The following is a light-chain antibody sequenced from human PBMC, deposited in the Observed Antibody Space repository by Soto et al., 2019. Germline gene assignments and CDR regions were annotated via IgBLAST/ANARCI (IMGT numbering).Light chain of an antibody. CDR1: QSVSSN. J-gene: IGKJ1*01. V-gene: IGKV3-15*01. CDR3: QQYNDWPRA. Sequence: EIMMTQSPVTMSVLPGERATLSCRTSQSVSSNLAWYQQKPGQAPRLLIGGASTRTTGIPARFSGSGSGTEFTLTISYLQSEDFAVYYCQQYNDWPRAFGQVTKVDIK. CDR2: GAS.